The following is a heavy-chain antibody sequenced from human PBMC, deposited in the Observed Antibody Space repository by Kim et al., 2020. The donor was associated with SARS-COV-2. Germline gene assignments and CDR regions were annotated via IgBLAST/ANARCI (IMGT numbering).Heavy chain of an antibody. V-gene: IGHV3-13*05. CDR1: GFTFSSYD. J-gene: IGHJ3*02. Sequence: GGSLRLSCAASGFTFSSYDMHWVRQATGKGLEWVSAIGTAGDPYYPGSVKGRFTISRENAKNSLYLQMNSLRAGDTAVYYCARGALGRFPHAFDIWGQGTMVTVSS. D-gene: IGHD3-16*01. CDR2: IGTAGDP. CDR3: ARGALGRFPHAFDI.